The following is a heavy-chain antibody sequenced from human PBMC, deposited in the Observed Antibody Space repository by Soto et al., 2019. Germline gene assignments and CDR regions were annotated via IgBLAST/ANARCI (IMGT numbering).Heavy chain of an antibody. CDR2: IIPIFGTA. V-gene: IGHV1-69*12. CDR1: GGTFSSYA. Sequence: QVQLVQSGAEVKKPGSSVKVSCKASGGTFSSYAISWVRQAPGQGLEWMGGIIPIFGTANYAQKFQGRVTMTADESTSTAYMELSSLRSEDTAVYYCASSRAGYSSSWYWSDYWGQGTLVTVSS. D-gene: IGHD6-13*01. J-gene: IGHJ4*02. CDR3: ASSRAGYSSSWYWSDY.